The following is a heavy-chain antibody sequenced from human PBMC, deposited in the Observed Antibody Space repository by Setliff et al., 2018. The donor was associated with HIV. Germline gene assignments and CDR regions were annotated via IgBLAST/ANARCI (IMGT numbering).Heavy chain of an antibody. Sequence: AASVKVSCKASGYTFTGHYLHWVRQAPGQGXEWMGWIDPNSGDTNYAQKFQGXVTITXXTXVSTXXMELRRLSSDDTAVYSCAXXXXXXXDXXGQGXXVTXXS. V-gene: IGHV1-2*02. J-gene: IGHJ5*02. CDR1: GYTFTGHY. CDR2: IDPNSGDT. CDR3: AXXXXXXXDX.